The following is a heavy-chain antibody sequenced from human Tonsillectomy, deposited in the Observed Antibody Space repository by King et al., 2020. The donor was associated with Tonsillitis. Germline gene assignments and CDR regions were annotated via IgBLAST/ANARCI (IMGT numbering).Heavy chain of an antibody. V-gene: IGHV5-51*01. Sequence: QLVQSGAEVKKPGQSLKISCKGSGYNLTNYWIAWVRQIPGQGLEWMGIIYPGDSDTIYSPSFRGQVTISADKSISTAYLQWSSLKASDTAMYYCARQGYSNYEGYFDYWGQGTQVTVSS. J-gene: IGHJ4*02. CDR3: ARQGYSNYEGYFDY. D-gene: IGHD4-11*01. CDR1: GYNLTNYW. CDR2: IYPGDSDT.